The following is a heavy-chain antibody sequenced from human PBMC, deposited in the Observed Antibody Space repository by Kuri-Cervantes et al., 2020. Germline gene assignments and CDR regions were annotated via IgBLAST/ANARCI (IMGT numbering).Heavy chain of an antibody. CDR2: IYHSGST. V-gene: IGHV4-38-2*01. CDR3: ARGDYGDYRRPYYFDY. D-gene: IGHD4-17*01. Sequence: SQTLSLTCAVSGYSISSGYYWGWIRQPPGKGLEWIGSIYHSGSTYYNPSLKSRFTISVDTSKNQFSLKLSSVTAADTAVYYCARGDYGDYRRPYYFDYWGQGTLVTVSS. J-gene: IGHJ4*02. CDR1: GYSISSGYY.